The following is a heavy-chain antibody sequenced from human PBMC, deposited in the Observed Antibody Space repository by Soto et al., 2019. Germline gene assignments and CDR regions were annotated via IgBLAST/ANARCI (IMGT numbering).Heavy chain of an antibody. D-gene: IGHD2-15*01. Sequence: QVQLQESGPGLVKPSETLSLTCTVSGGSISSYYWSWIRQPPGKGLAWIGYIYYSGSTNYNPSLQSRVTISVDTSKNQFSLKLSAVTAAETSVYYFARHRIYCSGGSCYYSNNWCDPWGQGTLVTVS. J-gene: IGHJ5*02. CDR3: ARHRIYCSGGSCYYSNNWCDP. CDR1: GGSISSYY. V-gene: IGHV4-59*08. CDR2: IYYSGST.